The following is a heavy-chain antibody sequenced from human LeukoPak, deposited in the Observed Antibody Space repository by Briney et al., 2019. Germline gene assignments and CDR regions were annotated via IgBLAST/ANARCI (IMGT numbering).Heavy chain of an antibody. J-gene: IGHJ6*03. CDR3: ARTPEGPYYYMDV. V-gene: IGHV1-18*01. D-gene: IGHD2-15*01. CDR2: ISAYNGNT. CDR1: GYTFTSHG. Sequence: EASVKVSCKASGYTFTSHGISWVRQAPGQGLEWMGWISAYNGNTNYAQKLQGRVTMTTDTSTSTAYMELRSLRSDDTAVYYCARTPEGPYYYMDVWGKGTTVTISS.